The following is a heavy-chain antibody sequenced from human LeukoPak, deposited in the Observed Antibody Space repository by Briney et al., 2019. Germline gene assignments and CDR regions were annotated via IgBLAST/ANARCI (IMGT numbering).Heavy chain of an antibody. CDR3: AREGGYGDYDY. CDR2: IYSGGST. J-gene: IGHJ4*02. V-gene: IGHV3-53*01. D-gene: IGHD4-17*01. CDR1: GFTVSGNY. Sequence: GGSLRLSCAASGFTVSGNYMSWVRQAPGKGLEWVSVIYSGGSTYYADSVKGRSTVSRDNSKNTPYLQVNSLRAEDTAVYYCAREGGYGDYDYWGQGTLVTVSS.